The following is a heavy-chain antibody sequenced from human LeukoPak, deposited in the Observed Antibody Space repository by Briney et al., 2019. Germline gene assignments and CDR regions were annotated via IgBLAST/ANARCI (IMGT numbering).Heavy chain of an antibody. V-gene: IGHV3-9*03. Sequence: GRSLRLSCAASGFTFDDYAMHWVWQAPGKSLEWVSGISWNSGSIGYADSVKGRFTISRDNAKNSLYLQMNSLRAEDMALYYCAKDTGTAYSSSWYSDWGQGTLVTVSS. CDR2: ISWNSGSI. D-gene: IGHD6-13*01. J-gene: IGHJ4*02. CDR1: GFTFDDYA. CDR3: AKDTGTAYSSSWYSD.